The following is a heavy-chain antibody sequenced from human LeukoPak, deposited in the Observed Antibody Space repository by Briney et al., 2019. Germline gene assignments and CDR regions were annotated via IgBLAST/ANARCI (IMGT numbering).Heavy chain of an antibody. CDR2: IIPIFGTA. CDR3: AREDSSGYYTLDY. Sequence: SVNVSFKSSGGTFSSYAISWVRQAPGQGRECMGGIIPIFGTANYAQKFQGRVTITADESTSTAYMELSSLGSEDTAVYFCAREDSSGYYTLDYWGQGTLVTVSS. CDR1: GGTFSSYA. J-gene: IGHJ4*02. V-gene: IGHV1-69*13. D-gene: IGHD3-22*01.